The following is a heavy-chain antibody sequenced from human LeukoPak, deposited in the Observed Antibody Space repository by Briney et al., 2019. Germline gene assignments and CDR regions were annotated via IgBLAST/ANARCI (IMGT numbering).Heavy chain of an antibody. Sequence: GGSLRLSCAASGFTFSSYSMNWVRQAPGKGLEWVSSISSSSSYIYYADSVKGRFTISRDNAKNSLFLQMNTLRAEDTAVYYCAGGGSSTWSYFDYWGQGTLVTVFS. CDR3: AGGGSSTWSYFDY. CDR1: GFTFSSYS. J-gene: IGHJ4*02. CDR2: ISSSSSYI. D-gene: IGHD6-13*01. V-gene: IGHV3-21*01.